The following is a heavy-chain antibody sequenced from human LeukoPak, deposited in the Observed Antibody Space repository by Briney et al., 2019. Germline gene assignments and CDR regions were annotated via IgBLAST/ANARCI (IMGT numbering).Heavy chain of an antibody. Sequence: SHTLSLTCAVYGPSFSGYYSSWISQPPGNGMEWMGEINHSGSTNYNPSLKSRVTISVDTSKNQFSLKLSSVTAADTAVYYCARVEMATISRRRYFDYWGQGTLVTVSS. CDR2: INHSGST. CDR1: GPSFSGYY. D-gene: IGHD5-24*01. V-gene: IGHV4-34*01. CDR3: ARVEMATISRRRYFDY. J-gene: IGHJ4*02.